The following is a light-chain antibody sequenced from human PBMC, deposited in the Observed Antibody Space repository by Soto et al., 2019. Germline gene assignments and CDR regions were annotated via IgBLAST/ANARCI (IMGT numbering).Light chain of an antibody. CDR1: QSVSSSY. CDR2: GAS. V-gene: IGKV3-20*01. J-gene: IGKJ1*01. CDR3: QQYGSSPWT. Sequence: EIVLTQSPGILSLSPGERATLSCRASQSVSSSYLAWYQQKPGQAPRLLIYGASSRATGIPDRFSGSGSGTDYTLTISRLEAEDLAVYYCQQYGSSPWTFGQGTKVEIK.